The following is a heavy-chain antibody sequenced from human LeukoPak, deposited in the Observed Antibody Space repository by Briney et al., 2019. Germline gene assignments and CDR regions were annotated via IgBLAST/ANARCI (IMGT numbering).Heavy chain of an antibody. D-gene: IGHD1-26*01. J-gene: IGHJ4*02. CDR2: INPNRGGT. CDR1: GYTFTGYY. V-gene: IGHV1-2*02. CDR3: ARGGVGATTLDY. Sequence: GASVKVSCKASGYTFTGYYMHWVRQAPGQGLEWMGWINPNRGGTNYAQKFQGRVTMTRDTSISTAYMELSRLRSDDTAVYYCARGGVGATTLDYWGQGTLVTVSS.